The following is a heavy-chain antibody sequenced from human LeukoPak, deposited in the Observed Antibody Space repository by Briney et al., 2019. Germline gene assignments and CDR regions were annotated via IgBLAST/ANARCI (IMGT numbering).Heavy chain of an antibody. V-gene: IGHV3-23*01. D-gene: IGHD5-18*01. CDR2: ISGSGGST. J-gene: IGHJ6*02. CDR1: GFTFSSYA. Sequence: SGGSLRLSCAASGFTFSSYAMSWVRQAPGKGLEWVSAISGSGGSTYYADSVKGRFTISRDNSKNTLYLQMNSLRAEDTAVYYCARAWDTAMVTGSYGMDVWGQGTTVTVSS. CDR3: ARAWDTAMVTGSYGMDV.